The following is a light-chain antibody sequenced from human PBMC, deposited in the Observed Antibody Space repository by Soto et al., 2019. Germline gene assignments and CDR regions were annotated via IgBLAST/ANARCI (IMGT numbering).Light chain of an antibody. CDR1: QSVRSN. CDR2: DAS. CDR3: QQRSNWPWT. J-gene: IGKJ1*01. Sequence: EIVLTQSPATLSLSPGERATLSCRASQSVRSNLAWYQQKPGQAPRLLIYDASNRATGIPGRFSGSVSGTDFTLTISNLEPEDFAVYYCQQRSNWPWTCGQGAKVEIK. V-gene: IGKV3-11*01.